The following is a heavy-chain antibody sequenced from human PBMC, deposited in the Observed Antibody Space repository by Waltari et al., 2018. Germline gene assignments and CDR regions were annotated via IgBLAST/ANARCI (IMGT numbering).Heavy chain of an antibody. CDR3: ATDLFGAGTYGLDS. V-gene: IGHV1-69-2*01. CDR2: VDPEDGET. J-gene: IGHJ6*01. D-gene: IGHD1-1*01. CDR1: GYTFTDYY. Sequence: EVQLVQSGAEVKKPGASVKISCKASGYTFTDYYLHWVRQVPGKGLEWMGRVDPEDGETDYAQNFQDRVTITRDTSTDTAYLELSSLRSEDTALYYCATDLFGAGTYGLDSWGQGVAVTVSS.